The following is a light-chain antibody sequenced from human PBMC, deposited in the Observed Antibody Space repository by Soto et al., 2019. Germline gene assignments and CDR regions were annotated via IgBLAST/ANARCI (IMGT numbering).Light chain of an antibody. J-gene: IGKJ2*01. V-gene: IGKV3-20*01. CDR3: QQYDSSPYT. Sequence: EIVLTQSPGTLSLSPGERATLSCRASQSVSSSYLAWYQQKPGQAPRLLIYGASSRATGIPDRFSGSGSGTDFTLTISILEPEDVAVYYGQQYDSSPYTFGQGTNLEIK. CDR2: GAS. CDR1: QSVSSSY.